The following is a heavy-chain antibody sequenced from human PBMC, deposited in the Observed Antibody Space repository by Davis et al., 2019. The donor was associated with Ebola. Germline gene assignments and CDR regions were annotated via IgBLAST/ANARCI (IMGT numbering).Heavy chain of an antibody. CDR3: ASTGHTKYCTNGVCWRYNWFDP. Sequence: SVKVSCKASGGTFSSYAISWVRQAPGQGLEWMGGIIPIFGTANYAQKFQGRVTITADKSTSTVYMELSSLRSEDTAVYYCASTGHTKYCTNGVCWRYNWFDPWGQGTLVTVSS. J-gene: IGHJ5*02. CDR1: GGTFSSYA. CDR2: IIPIFGTA. D-gene: IGHD2-8*01. V-gene: IGHV1-69*06.